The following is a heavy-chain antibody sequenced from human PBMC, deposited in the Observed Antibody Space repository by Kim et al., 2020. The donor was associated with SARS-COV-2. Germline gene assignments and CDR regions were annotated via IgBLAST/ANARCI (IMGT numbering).Heavy chain of an antibody. Sequence: SGSTNYHPSLKSRVTISVDTSKNQFSLKLSSVTAADTAVYYCARRQPIDYWGQGTLVTVSS. V-gene: IGHV4-34*01. J-gene: IGHJ4*02. CDR2: SGST. CDR3: ARRQPIDY.